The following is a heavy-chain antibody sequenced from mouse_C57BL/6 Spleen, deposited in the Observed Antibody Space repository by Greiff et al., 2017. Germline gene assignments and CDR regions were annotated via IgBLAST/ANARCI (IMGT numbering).Heavy chain of an antibody. Sequence: EVQLVESGGDLVKPGGSLKLSCAASGFTFSSYGMSWVRQTPDKRLEWVATISSGGSYTYYPDSVKGRFTISRDNAKNTLYLRMSSLKSEDTAMYYCARPPYYGSTDWFAYWGQGTLVTVSA. D-gene: IGHD1-1*01. CDR1: GFTFSSYG. V-gene: IGHV5-6*01. CDR2: ISSGGSYT. J-gene: IGHJ3*01. CDR3: ARPPYYGSTDWFAY.